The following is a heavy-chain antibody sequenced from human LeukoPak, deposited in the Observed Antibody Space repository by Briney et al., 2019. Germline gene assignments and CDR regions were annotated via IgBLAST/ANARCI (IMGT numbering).Heavy chain of an antibody. Sequence: GGSLRLSCAASGFTFRSYTMSWVRQAPGKGLEWVSGISGSGDNTYYADSVKGRFTISRDNSKNTLYVQVNSLGTEDTAAYYCAKGSYYDSSGSFYFDYWGQGTLVTVSS. J-gene: IGHJ4*02. D-gene: IGHD3-22*01. CDR3: AKGSYYDSSGSFYFDY. CDR2: ISGSGDNT. V-gene: IGHV3-23*01. CDR1: GFTFRSYT.